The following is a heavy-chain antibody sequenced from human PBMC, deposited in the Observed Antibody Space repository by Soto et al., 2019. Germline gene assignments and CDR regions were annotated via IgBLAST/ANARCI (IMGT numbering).Heavy chain of an antibody. J-gene: IGHJ4*02. Sequence: EVQLLESGGGLVQPGGSLRLSCAASGFTFSSYAMSWVRQAPGKGLEWVSAISGSGGSTYYGDSVKGRFPISRDNSKNTLYLQMNSLRAEDTAVYYCAKDLYCSGGSCYTHYFDYWGQGTLVTVSS. CDR2: ISGSGGST. CDR1: GFTFSSYA. V-gene: IGHV3-23*01. D-gene: IGHD2-15*01. CDR3: AKDLYCSGGSCYTHYFDY.